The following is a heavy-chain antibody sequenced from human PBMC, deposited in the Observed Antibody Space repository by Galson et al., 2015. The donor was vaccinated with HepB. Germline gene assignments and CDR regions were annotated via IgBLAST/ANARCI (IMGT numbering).Heavy chain of an antibody. Sequence: SLRLSCAASGFTFSGYTMNWVRQAPGKGLEWVSCITSTSSTLYYADSVKGRFTISRDNAKNSLFLQMDSLRAEDTAVYYCARFRAVAGNYYFDYWGQGTLVTVSS. CDR2: ITSTSSTL. D-gene: IGHD6-19*01. V-gene: IGHV3-48*01. J-gene: IGHJ4*02. CDR3: ARFRAVAGNYYFDY. CDR1: GFTFSGYT.